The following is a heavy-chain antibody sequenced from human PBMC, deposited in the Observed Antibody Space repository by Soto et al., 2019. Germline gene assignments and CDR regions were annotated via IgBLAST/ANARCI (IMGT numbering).Heavy chain of an antibody. CDR1: GYTFINHG. CDR3: ARDFYPLAYYFDP. V-gene: IGHV1-18*04. J-gene: IGHJ4*02. Sequence: DSVKVSCKASGYTFINHGISWVRQAPGQGLEWMGWVSGSNGKTKYAQKFQGRVTMTRETSTSTAHMELRNLTSDDTAVYFCARDFYPLAYYFDPWGQGTMVPVCS. CDR2: VSGSNGKT.